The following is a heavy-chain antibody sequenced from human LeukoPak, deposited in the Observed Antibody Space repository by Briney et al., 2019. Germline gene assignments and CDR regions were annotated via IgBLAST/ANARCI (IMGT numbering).Heavy chain of an antibody. CDR3: ARARGGYGGNSNYYYMDV. CDR1: GFTFNSYS. CDR2: ISSSSSYI. D-gene: IGHD4-23*01. Sequence: KSGGSLRLSCAASGFTFNSYSMNWARQAPGKGLEWVSSISSSSSYIYYADSVKGRFTISRDNAKNSLYLQMNSLRAEDTAVYYCARARGGYGGNSNYYYMDVWGKGTTVTISS. V-gene: IGHV3-21*01. J-gene: IGHJ6*03.